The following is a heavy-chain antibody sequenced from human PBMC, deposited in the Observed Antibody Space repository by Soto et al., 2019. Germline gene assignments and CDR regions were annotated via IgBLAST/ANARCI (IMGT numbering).Heavy chain of an antibody. J-gene: IGHJ3*02. CDR1: GYTFTGYY. CDR2: INPNSGGT. Sequence: ASVKVSCKASGYTFTGYYMHWVRQAPGQGLEWMGWINPNSGGTNYAQKFQGWVTMTRDTSISTAYMELSRLRSDDTAVYYCARDGPVLGYCSGGSCSDAFDIWGQGTMVTVSS. CDR3: ARDGPVLGYCSGGSCSDAFDI. D-gene: IGHD2-15*01. V-gene: IGHV1-2*04.